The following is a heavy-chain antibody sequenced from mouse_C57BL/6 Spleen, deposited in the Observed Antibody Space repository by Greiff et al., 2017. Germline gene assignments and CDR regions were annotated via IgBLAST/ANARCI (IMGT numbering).Heavy chain of an antibody. V-gene: IGHV1-82*01. CDR3: ERDEGITAVVATFDY. CDR1: GYAFSSSW. D-gene: IGHD1-1*01. Sequence: QVQLKQSGPELVKPGASVKISCKASGYAFSSSWMNWVKQRPGKGLEWIGRIYPGDGDTNYNRKFKGKATLTADKSSSTAYMQLSSLTSEDSAVYSCERDEGITAVVATFDYWGQGTTLTVSS. CDR2: IYPGDGDT. J-gene: IGHJ2*01.